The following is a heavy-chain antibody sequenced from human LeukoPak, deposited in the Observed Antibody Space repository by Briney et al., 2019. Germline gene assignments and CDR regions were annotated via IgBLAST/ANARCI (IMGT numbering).Heavy chain of an antibody. CDR2: INHNTGGT. D-gene: IGHD2-15*01. V-gene: IGHV1-2*02. CDR3: ARSGVPGLEL. CDR1: GYTFTFHC. J-gene: IGHJ1*01. Sequence: ASVKVSCYTSGYTFTFHCKDWVRQAPGQGLEWMGWINHNTGGTNYAQKFQGRVTITRDTYSSTVYMELTRLSSDATAVYYCARSGVPGLELGDQGTGVLVSA.